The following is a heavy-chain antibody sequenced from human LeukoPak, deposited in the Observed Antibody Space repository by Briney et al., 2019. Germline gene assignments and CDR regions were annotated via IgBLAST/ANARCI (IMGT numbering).Heavy chain of an antibody. V-gene: IGHV3-21*01. CDR1: GFTFSSYS. Sequence: PGGSLRLSCTASGFTFSSYSMNWVRQAPGKGLEWVSSINTASDFIYYADSVRGRFTISRDNAKNSLYLQMNSLRAEDTAVYYCARSVPVAPFDHRGQGTLVTVSS. J-gene: IGHJ4*02. CDR2: INTASDFI. CDR3: ARSVPVAPFDH. D-gene: IGHD2-2*01.